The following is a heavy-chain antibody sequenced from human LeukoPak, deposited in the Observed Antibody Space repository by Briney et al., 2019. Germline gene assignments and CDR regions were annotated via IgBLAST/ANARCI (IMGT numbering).Heavy chain of an antibody. V-gene: IGHV3-23*01. Sequence: GGSLRLSCAASGFTFSSYAMSWVRQAPGKGLEWASVISGSGGSTYYADSVKGRFTISRDNSKNTLYLQMNSLRAEDTAVYYCAKRAAAVSWYFDYWGQGTLVTVSS. D-gene: IGHD6-13*01. CDR2: ISGSGGST. J-gene: IGHJ4*02. CDR1: GFTFSSYA. CDR3: AKRAAAVSWYFDY.